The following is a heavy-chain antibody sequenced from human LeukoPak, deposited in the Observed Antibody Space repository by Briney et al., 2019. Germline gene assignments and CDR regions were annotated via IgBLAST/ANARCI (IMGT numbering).Heavy chain of an antibody. CDR3: ARRYDSSGYWFGTGIDAFDI. CDR2: INTNTGNP. Sequence: ASVKVSCKASGYTFTSYAMNWVRQAPGQGLEWMGWINTNTGNPTYAQGFTGRFVFSLDTSVSTAYLQISSLKAEDTAVYYCARRYDSSGYWFGTGIDAFDIWGQGTMVTVSS. J-gene: IGHJ3*02. CDR1: GYTFTSYA. D-gene: IGHD3-22*01. V-gene: IGHV7-4-1*02.